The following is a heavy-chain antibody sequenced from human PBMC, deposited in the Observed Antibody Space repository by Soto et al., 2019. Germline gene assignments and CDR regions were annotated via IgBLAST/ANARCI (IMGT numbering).Heavy chain of an antibody. J-gene: IGHJ6*02. Sequence: SVKDSFKASGYTFPSYAYHRVRQATGQGLEWVGWMNRNSGNTGYAQMFEGRVTMTRNSSVDTAYMELSSLRSEDTAVYYCARRRAPRITIFGVAPGIKGMDVWGQGTTVTVCS. CDR2: MNRNSGNT. CDR1: GYTFPSYA. V-gene: IGHV1-8*01. D-gene: IGHD3-3*01. CDR3: ARRRAPRITIFGVAPGIKGMDV.